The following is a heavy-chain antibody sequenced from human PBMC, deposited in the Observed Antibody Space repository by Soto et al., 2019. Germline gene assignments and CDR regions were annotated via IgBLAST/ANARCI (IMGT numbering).Heavy chain of an antibody. CDR2: ISAGSSVA. D-gene: IGHD2-2*01. J-gene: IGHJ4*02. Sequence: GGSLRLAGATAGFPFNSCAMTWVRQAPGKGLEWVSSISAGSSVAYYADSVKGRFTISRDNSRDMLYLQMDSLKVEETAFYYCAKPPFDMVVAPAPIDYWRPGTLVTVSS. CDR3: AKPPFDMVVAPAPIDY. CDR1: GFPFNSCA. V-gene: IGHV3-23*01.